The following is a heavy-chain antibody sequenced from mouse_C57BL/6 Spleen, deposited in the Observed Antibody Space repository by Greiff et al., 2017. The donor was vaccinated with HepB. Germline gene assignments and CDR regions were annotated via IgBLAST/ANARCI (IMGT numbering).Heavy chain of an antibody. V-gene: IGHV5-17*01. J-gene: IGHJ1*03. Sequence: EVKLVESGGGLVKPGGSLKLSCAASGFTFSDYGMHWVRQAPEKGLEWVAYISSGSSTIYYADTVKGRFPISRDNAKNTLCLQMTSLRAEDTAMYYCARGLGDFDVWGTGTTVTVSS. CDR3: ARGLGDFDV. CDR2: ISSGSSTI. CDR1: GFTFSDYG. D-gene: IGHD4-1*01.